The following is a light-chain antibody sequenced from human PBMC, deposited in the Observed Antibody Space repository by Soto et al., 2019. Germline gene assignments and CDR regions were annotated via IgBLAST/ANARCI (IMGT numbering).Light chain of an antibody. Sequence: EIVLTQSPATLSLSPGERATLSCRASQSVSSYLGWYQQKPGQAPRLLIYDASNRATGIPARFSGSGSGTAFTLTITSLEPEDFAVYYCQQRSNWPSTFGGGNKVEIK. V-gene: IGKV3-11*01. CDR3: QQRSNWPST. CDR2: DAS. CDR1: QSVSSY. J-gene: IGKJ4*01.